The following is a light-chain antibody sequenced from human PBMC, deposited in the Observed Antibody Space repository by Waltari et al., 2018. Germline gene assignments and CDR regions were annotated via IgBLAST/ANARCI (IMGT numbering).Light chain of an antibody. CDR1: SRYVGSFNY. J-gene: IGLJ2*01. V-gene: IGLV2-14*03. CDR3: SSYISSSTLEL. Sequence: QSALTQPASVSGSPGQSITISCTGTSRYVGSFNYVPWYQQHPGKAPKLMIFDVSIRPSGVSNRFSGSKSGNSASLTISGLQAEDEADYYCSSYISSSTLELFGGGTSLTVL. CDR2: DVS.